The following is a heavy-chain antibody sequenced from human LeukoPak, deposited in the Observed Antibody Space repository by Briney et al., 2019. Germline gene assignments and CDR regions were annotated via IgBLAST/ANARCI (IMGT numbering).Heavy chain of an antibody. CDR3: ARAATGTYNFDY. CDR2: INEDGSTK. V-gene: IGHV3-7*01. J-gene: IGHJ4*02. CDR1: GFTFSNYW. D-gene: IGHD1-7*01. Sequence: GGSLRLSCAASGFTFSNYWMSWVRQAPRKGLEWVAIINEDGSTKYYVDSLKGRFVISRDNAKNSLYLQMNSLRAEDTAVYYCARAATGTYNFDYWGQGTLVTVSS.